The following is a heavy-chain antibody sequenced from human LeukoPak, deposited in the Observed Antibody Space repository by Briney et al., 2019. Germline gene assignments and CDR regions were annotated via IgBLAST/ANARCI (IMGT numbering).Heavy chain of an antibody. CDR2: ISSSSSYT. Sequence: GGSLRLSCAASGFTFSDYYMSWIRQAPGKGLEWVSYISSSSSYTNYADSMKGRFTISRDNAKNSLYLQMNSLRAEDTAVYYCARVRKYSSGWYDAFDIWGQGTMVTVSS. CDR1: GFTFSDYY. J-gene: IGHJ3*02. D-gene: IGHD6-19*01. V-gene: IGHV3-11*05. CDR3: ARVRKYSSGWYDAFDI.